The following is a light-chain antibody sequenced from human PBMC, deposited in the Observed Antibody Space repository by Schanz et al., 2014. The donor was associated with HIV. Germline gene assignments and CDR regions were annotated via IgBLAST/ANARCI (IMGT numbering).Light chain of an antibody. V-gene: IGLV1-51*01. Sequence: QSALTQPPSVSAAPGQKVTISCSGSSSNIGNNYVSWYQHLPGTAPKLLIYDNNKRPSGIPDRFSGSKTGTTATLGITGLQAGDEAEYYCGTWDSSLGAAGVFGTGTKLTVL. CDR2: DNN. J-gene: IGLJ1*01. CDR3: GTWDSSLGAAGV. CDR1: SSNIGNNY.